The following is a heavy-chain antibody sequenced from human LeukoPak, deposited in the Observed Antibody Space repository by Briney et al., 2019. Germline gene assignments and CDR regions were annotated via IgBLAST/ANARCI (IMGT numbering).Heavy chain of an antibody. CDR2: IIPIFGTA. J-gene: IGHJ3*02. CDR1: GGTFSSYA. CDR3: ARDRSKNTIFGDAFDI. Sequence: SVKVSCKASGGTFSSYAISWVRQAPGQGLEWMGGIIPIFGTANYAQKFQGRVTITADESTSTAYMELSSLRSEDTAVYYCARDRSKNTIFGDAFDIWGQGTMVTVSS. D-gene: IGHD3-3*01. V-gene: IGHV1-69*13.